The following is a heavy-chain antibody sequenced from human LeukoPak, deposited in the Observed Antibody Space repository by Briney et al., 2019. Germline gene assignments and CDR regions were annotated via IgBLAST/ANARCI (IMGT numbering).Heavy chain of an antibody. CDR3: ARPYCNGGSCHDYFDY. D-gene: IGHD2-15*01. CDR2: MNPYSGGT. V-gene: IGHV1-2*02. Sequence: ASVKVSCKASGYTFTGYYMHWVRQAPGQGLEWMGWMNPYSGGTNCAQKFQGRVTMTRDTSISTAYMELRRLSSDDAAIYYCARPYCNGGSCHDYFDYWGQGTLVSVSS. J-gene: IGHJ4*02. CDR1: GYTFTGYY.